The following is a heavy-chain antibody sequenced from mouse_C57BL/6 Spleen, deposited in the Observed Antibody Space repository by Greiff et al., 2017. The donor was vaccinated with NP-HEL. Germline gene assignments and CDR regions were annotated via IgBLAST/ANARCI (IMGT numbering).Heavy chain of an antibody. CDR3: ARSPITTVVEDYFDY. J-gene: IGHJ2*01. D-gene: IGHD1-1*01. CDR1: GYAFSSSW. CDR2: IYPGDGDT. V-gene: IGHV1-82*01. Sequence: LTPSVPSLFLPVASFPLSFPSSGYAFSSSWLTLLMQRPGTSVECIGRIYPGDGDTSYNGKFKGKATLTADKSASTAYMQLSSLTSEDSAVYFCARSPITTVVEDYFDYWGQGTTLTVSS.